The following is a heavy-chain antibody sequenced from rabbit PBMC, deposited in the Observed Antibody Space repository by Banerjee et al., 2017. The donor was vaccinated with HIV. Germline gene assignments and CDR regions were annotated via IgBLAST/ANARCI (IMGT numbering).Heavy chain of an antibody. CDR3: ARDLAGVIGWNFGL. CDR2: IYTGTSGST. J-gene: IGHJ3*01. V-gene: IGHV1S40*01. Sequence: QSLEESGGDLVKPEGSLTLTCKASGFDLSSYYYICWVRQAPEKGLELIACIYTGTSGSTWYANWAKGRFTISKTSSTTETLQMTSLTAADTATYFCARDLAGVIGWNFGLWGQGTLVTVS. CDR1: GFDLSSYYY. D-gene: IGHD4-1*01.